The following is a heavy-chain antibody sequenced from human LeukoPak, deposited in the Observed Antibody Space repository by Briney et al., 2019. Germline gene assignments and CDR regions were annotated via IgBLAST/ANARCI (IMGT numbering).Heavy chain of an antibody. CDR2: IYYTGST. D-gene: IGHD3-10*01. Sequence: PSETLSLTCTVSGGSISSYYWSWILQPPGKGLECIGYIYYTGSTTYNPSLKSRLTMSLDTSRNQFSLKLSSVTAADTAVYYCARQNYYDSGSYWGFFEYWGQGALVTVSS. V-gene: IGHV4-59*08. CDR1: GGSISSYY. J-gene: IGHJ4*02. CDR3: ARQNYYDSGSYWGFFEY.